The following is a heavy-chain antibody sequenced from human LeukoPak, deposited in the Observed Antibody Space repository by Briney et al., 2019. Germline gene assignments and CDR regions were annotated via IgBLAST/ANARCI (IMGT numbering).Heavy chain of an antibody. CDR3: AKDENYYDSSGYHDY. D-gene: IGHD3-22*01. CDR1: GFTFSSYA. CDR2: ISGSGGST. J-gene: IGHJ4*02. Sequence: GGSLRLSCAASGFTFSSYAMSWVRQAPGKGLEWVSAISGSGGSTYYADSVKGRFTISRDNSKNTLYLQMNSLRAEDTAVYYCAKDENYYDSSGYHDYWGQGTLVTVSS. V-gene: IGHV3-23*01.